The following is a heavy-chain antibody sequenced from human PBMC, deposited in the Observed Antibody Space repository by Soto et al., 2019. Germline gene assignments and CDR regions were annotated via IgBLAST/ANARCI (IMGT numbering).Heavy chain of an antibody. CDR3: ATRIAAAGIRRNYYGMDV. CDR2: IIPIFGTA. D-gene: IGHD6-13*01. V-gene: IGHV1-69*13. J-gene: IGHJ6*02. CDR1: GYTFTSYN. Sequence: GASVKVSCKASGYTFTSYNVNWVRQAPGQGLEWMGGIIPIFGTANYAQKFQGRVTITADESTSTAYMELSSLRSEDTAVYYCATRIAAAGIRRNYYGMDVWGQGTTVTVSS.